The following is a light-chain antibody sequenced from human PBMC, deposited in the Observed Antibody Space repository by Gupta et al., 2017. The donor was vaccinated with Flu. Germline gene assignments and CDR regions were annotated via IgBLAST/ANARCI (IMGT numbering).Light chain of an antibody. CDR1: SGHSTYA. J-gene: IGLJ2*01. Sequence: QLVLTQSPSASASPGASVKLTCTLSSGHSTYAIAWHQQPPEKGPRYLMKINSDGSHSRGDGIPDRFSGSSSAAAPHLIIASLQSEDEGDYYHQSWGSGRVFGGGTKLTVL. CDR3: QSWGSGRV. CDR2: INSDGSH. V-gene: IGLV4-69*01.